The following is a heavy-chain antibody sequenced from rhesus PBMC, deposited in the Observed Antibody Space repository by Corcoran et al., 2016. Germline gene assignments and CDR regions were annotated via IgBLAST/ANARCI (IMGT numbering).Heavy chain of an antibody. D-gene: IGHD6-25*01. J-gene: IGHJ4*01. CDR3: ARAGFGGSLDY. V-gene: IGHV4S7*01. CDR1: GGSISVGAS. Sequence: QVQLQESGPGLVKPSETLSFTCAVSGGSISVGASWGWSGTHPGKGLEWIWNIYGNSATTSYHPPLKSQVTISKDTSKNQFSLKLSSVTAADTAVYYCARAGFGGSLDYWGQGVLVTVSS. CDR2: IYGNSATT.